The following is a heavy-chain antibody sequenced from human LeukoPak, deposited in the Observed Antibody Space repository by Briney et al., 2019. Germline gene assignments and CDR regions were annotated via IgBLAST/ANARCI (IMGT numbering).Heavy chain of an antibody. CDR1: GGTFSSHG. V-gene: IGHV1-69*01. CDR3: ARDLAADCGGDNCSDYPYNWFDP. CDR2: IVPMFGSG. Sequence: SVKVSCKASGGTFSSHGISRVRQAPGQGLEWMGGIVPMFGSGNYAQKFRDRVRITADQSTSTVYMELRSLRSEDTATYYCARDLAADCGGDNCSDYPYNWFDPWGQGTQVTVPS. D-gene: IGHD2-21*02. J-gene: IGHJ5*02.